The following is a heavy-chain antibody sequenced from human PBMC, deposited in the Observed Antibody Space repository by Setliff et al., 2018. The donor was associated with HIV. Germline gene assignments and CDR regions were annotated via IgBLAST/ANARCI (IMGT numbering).Heavy chain of an antibody. V-gene: IGHV4-4*02. CDR2: IYHSEYT. CDR1: GGSISSDNW. Sequence: PSETLSLTCAVSGGSISSDNWWTWVRQAPGKGLEWIGEIYHSEYTSYSPSLKSRVSMSVDKSKNQFSVKLSSVTAADTAVYYCARVRVTGIAVAGTYYYYGVDVWGQGTTVTVSS. CDR3: ARVRVTGIAVAGTYYYYGVDV. J-gene: IGHJ6*02. D-gene: IGHD6-19*01.